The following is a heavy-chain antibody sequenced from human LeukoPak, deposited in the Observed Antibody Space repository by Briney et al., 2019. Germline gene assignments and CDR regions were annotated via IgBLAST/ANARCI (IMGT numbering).Heavy chain of an antibody. D-gene: IGHD2-2*01. CDR3: ARALPAAPPDYYYYMDV. J-gene: IGHJ6*03. CDR1: GFTVSSNE. CDR2: ISGGST. Sequence: GGSLRLSCAASGFTVSSNEMSWVRQAPGKGLEWVSSISGGSTYYADSRKGRFTISRDNSKNTLYLQMNSLRADDTAVYYCARALPAAPPDYYYYMDVWGKGTTVTVSS. V-gene: IGHV3-38-3*01.